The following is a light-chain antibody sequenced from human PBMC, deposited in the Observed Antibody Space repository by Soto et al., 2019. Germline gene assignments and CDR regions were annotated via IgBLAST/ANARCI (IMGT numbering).Light chain of an antibody. CDR2: GAS. V-gene: IGKV3-20*01. J-gene: IGKJ5*01. Sequence: EIVMTRSPATLSVSPGERATLSCRSSQSVRSSYLAWYQQKPGQAPRLLIYGASSRATGIPDRFSGSGSGTDFTLTISRLQPEDFAVYYCQQYGSSPPYTFGQGTRLEIK. CDR1: QSVRSSY. CDR3: QQYGSSPPYT.